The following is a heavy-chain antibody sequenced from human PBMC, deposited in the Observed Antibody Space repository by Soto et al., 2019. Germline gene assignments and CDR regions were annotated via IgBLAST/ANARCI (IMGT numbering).Heavy chain of an antibody. Sequence: SETLSLTCTVSGGSISSSSYYWGWIRQPPGKGLEWIGSIYYSGSTYYNPSLKSRVTISVDTSKNQFSLNLSSVTAADTAVYYCATTGSYDYVWGSYRYYYYGMDVWGQGTTVTVSS. V-gene: IGHV4-39*01. CDR3: ATTGSYDYVWGSYRYYYYGMDV. D-gene: IGHD3-16*02. CDR2: IYYSGST. J-gene: IGHJ6*02. CDR1: GGSISSSSYY.